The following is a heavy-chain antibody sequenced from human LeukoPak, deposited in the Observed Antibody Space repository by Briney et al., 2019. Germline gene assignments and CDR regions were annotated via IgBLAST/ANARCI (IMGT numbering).Heavy chain of an antibody. Sequence: GGSLRLSCAASGFTFSSYAMSWVRQAPGKGLEWVSAFSGSGGSTYYADSVKGRFTISRDNSKNTLYLQMNSLRAEDTAVYYCAKGTAPPLRFFGFDYWGQGTLVTVSS. V-gene: IGHV3-23*01. CDR2: FSGSGGST. J-gene: IGHJ4*02. CDR3: AKGTAPPLRFFGFDY. CDR1: GFTFSSYA. D-gene: IGHD3-3*01.